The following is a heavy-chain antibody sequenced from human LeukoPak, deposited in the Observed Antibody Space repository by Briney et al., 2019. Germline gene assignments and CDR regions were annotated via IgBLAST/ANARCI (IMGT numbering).Heavy chain of an antibody. Sequence: GGSLKLSCAASGFTFSGSAMHWVRQASGKGLEWVGRIRSKANSYATAYAASVKGRFTISRDDSKDTAYLQMNSLKTEDTAVYYCTRQGSMDWGVIIKEFDYWGQGTLVTVSS. V-gene: IGHV3-73*01. J-gene: IGHJ4*02. CDR1: GFTFSGSA. D-gene: IGHD3-10*01. CDR3: TRQGSMDWGVIIKEFDY. CDR2: IRSKANSYAT.